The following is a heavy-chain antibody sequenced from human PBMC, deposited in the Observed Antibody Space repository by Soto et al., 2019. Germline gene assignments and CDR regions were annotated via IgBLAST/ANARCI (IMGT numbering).Heavy chain of an antibody. CDR1: GFTFSSYA. J-gene: IGHJ6*03. V-gene: IGHV3-23*01. D-gene: IGHD3-3*01. CDR3: AIRSYVLRFLEWSPNYYYMDV. CDR2: TSGSGGST. Sequence: PGGSLRLSCAASGFTFSSYAMSWVRQAPGKGLEWVSATSGSGGSTYYADSVKGRFTISRDNSKNTLYLQMNSLRAEDTAVYYCAIRSYVLRFLEWSPNYYYMDVWGKGTTVTVSS.